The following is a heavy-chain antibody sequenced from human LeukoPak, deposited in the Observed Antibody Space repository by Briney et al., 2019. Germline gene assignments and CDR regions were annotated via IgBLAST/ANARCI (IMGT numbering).Heavy chain of an antibody. CDR3: ARNFPGVGCSGGSCYDY. J-gene: IGHJ4*02. V-gene: IGHV4-39*07. CDR1: GGSISSNDYY. Sequence: SETPSLTCIVSGGSISSNDYYWGWIRQPPGKGLEWIGSVYYIGTTYYNPSLTSRVTISIDTSKNQFSLKLSSVTAADTAVYYCARNFPGVGCSGGSCYDYWGQGTLVTVSS. D-gene: IGHD2-15*01. CDR2: VYYIGTT.